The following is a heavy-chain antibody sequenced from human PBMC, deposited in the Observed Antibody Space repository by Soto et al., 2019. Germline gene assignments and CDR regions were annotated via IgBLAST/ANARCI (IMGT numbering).Heavy chain of an antibody. CDR2: IYYSGST. J-gene: IGHJ6*02. D-gene: IGHD3-22*01. Sequence: SETLSLTCTVSGGSVSSGSYYWSWIRQPPGKGLEWIGYIYYSGSTNYNPSLKSRVTISVDTSKNQFSLKLSSVTAADTAVYYCARDSYDSSSMDVWGQGTTVTVS. CDR3: ARDSYDSSSMDV. V-gene: IGHV4-61*01. CDR1: GGSVSSGSYY.